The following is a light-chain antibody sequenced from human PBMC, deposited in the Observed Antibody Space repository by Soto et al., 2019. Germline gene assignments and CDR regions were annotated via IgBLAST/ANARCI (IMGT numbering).Light chain of an antibody. CDR2: YDS. CDR1: NIGSKS. J-gene: IGLJ2*01. CDR3: QVWDSSSDHHVV. V-gene: IGLV3-21*04. Sequence: SYELTQPPSVSVAPGKTARITCGGNNIGSKSVHWYQQKPGQAPVLVIYYDSDRPSGIPERFSGSNSGNTATLTISRVDAGDEAAYYCQVWDSSSDHHVVFGGGTKLTVL.